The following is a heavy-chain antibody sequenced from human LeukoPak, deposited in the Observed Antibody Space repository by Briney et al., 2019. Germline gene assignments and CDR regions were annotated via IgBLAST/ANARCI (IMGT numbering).Heavy chain of an antibody. D-gene: IGHD2-21*01. Sequence: SETLSLTCTVSGGSISSHYWSWIRQPPGKGLEWIGYIYYSGSTNYNPSLKSRVTISVDTSKNQFPLKLSSVTAADTAVYYCAREVYSSMDVWGKGTTVTVSS. CDR3: AREVYSSMDV. J-gene: IGHJ6*03. CDR2: IYYSGST. V-gene: IGHV4-59*11. CDR1: GGSISSHY.